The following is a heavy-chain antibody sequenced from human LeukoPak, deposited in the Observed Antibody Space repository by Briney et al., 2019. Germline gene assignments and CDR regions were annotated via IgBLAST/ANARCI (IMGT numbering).Heavy chain of an antibody. CDR1: GGTFSSYA. CDR2: IIPIFGTA. Sequence: SVKVSCKASGGTFSSYAISWVRQAPGQGLEWMGGIIPIFGTANYAQKFQGRVTITADESTSTAYMELRSLRSDDTAVYYCAIDLSSSEDYWGQGTLVTVSS. J-gene: IGHJ4*02. CDR3: AIDLSSSEDY. V-gene: IGHV1-69*13. D-gene: IGHD3-3*01.